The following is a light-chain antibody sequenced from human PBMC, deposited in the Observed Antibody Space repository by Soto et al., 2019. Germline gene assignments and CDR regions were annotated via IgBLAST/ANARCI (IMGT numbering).Light chain of an antibody. J-gene: IGKJ5*01. CDR1: QSLVYSDGNTY. V-gene: IGKV2-30*01. CDR3: MQGAHWPIT. CDR2: KVS. Sequence: DVVMTRSPLSLPVTLGQPASISCRSSQSLVYSDGNTYLNWFQQRPGQSPRRLIYKVSNRDSVVPDRFSVSGSGTDFTLKISRVQAEDVGVYYCMQGAHWPITFGQGTRLEIK.